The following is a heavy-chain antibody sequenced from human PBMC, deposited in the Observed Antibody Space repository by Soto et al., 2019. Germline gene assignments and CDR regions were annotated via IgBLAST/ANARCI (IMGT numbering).Heavy chain of an antibody. CDR1: GFSLSTSGVG. CDR2: IYWDDDK. Sequence: SGPTLVKPTQTLTLTCTFSGFSLSTSGVGVGWIRQPPGKALEWLALIYWDDDKRYSPSLKSRLTITKDTSKNQVVLTMTNMDPVDTATYYCAHRVRAFWSGYYSDYWGQGTLVTVSS. J-gene: IGHJ4*02. CDR3: AHRVRAFWSGYYSDY. V-gene: IGHV2-5*02. D-gene: IGHD3-3*01.